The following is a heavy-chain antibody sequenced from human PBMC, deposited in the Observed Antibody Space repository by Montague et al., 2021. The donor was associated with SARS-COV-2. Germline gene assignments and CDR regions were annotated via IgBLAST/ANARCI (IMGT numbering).Heavy chain of an antibody. Sequence: SETLSLTCAVYGGSFSGYYWSWIRQPPGKGPQWIGEINHSGSTNXNPSLKSRVTISVDTSKNQFSLKLSSVTAADTAVYYCARGQNFDWLLPLYYGMDVWGQGTTVTVSS. V-gene: IGHV4-34*01. D-gene: IGHD3-9*01. J-gene: IGHJ6*02. CDR2: INHSGST. CDR3: ARGQNFDWLLPLYYGMDV. CDR1: GGSFSGYY.